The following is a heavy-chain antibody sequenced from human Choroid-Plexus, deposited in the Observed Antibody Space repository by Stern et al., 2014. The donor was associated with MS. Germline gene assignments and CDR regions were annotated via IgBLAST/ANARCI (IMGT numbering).Heavy chain of an antibody. V-gene: IGHV3-30*18. Sequence: VQSGRPLRLSCVASGFTFGSCAMHWVRQAPGKGLEWVAGVSYDGSNKYYADSVKGRFTISRDNSQNTLYMQMSSLRPEDTAVYYCAKDRQYLTYFFDHRGQGSLVTVSS. CDR2: VSYDGSNK. CDR1: GFTFGSCA. J-gene: IGHJ5*02. D-gene: IGHD2/OR15-2a*01. CDR3: AKDRQYLTYFFDH.